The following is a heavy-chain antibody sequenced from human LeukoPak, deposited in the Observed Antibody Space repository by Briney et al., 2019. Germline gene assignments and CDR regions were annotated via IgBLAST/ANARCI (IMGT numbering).Heavy chain of an antibody. J-gene: IGHJ4*02. V-gene: IGHV3-23*01. CDR1: GFTFSNYA. CDR3: AGRITGYSSGYVF. CDR2: ISGSAHKI. Sequence: GESLRLSCVGSGFTFSNYAMSWVRQAPGKGLDWVSVISGSAHKIRYADSVRGRFTISRDNSENTVYLQMNNLRGEDTAIYYCAGRITGYSSGYVFWGQGTLVTVSS. D-gene: IGHD5-18*01.